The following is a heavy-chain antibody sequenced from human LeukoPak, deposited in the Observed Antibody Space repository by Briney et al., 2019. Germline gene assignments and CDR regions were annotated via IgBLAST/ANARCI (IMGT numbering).Heavy chain of an antibody. CDR1: GFTFSSYW. V-gene: IGHV3-7*01. D-gene: IGHD1-26*01. Sequence: PGGSLRLSCAASGFTFSSYWMSWVRQAPGKGLEWVVNIKQDGSEKNYVDSGKGRFTISRDNAKDSLYLQMNSLRAEDTAVYYCARRQGDFDYWGQGTLVTVSS. CDR3: ARRQGDFDY. J-gene: IGHJ4*02. CDR2: IKQDGSEK.